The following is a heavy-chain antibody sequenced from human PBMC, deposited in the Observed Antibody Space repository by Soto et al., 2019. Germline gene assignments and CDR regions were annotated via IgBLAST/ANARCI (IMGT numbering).Heavy chain of an antibody. CDR2: IHPSGST. J-gene: IGHJ5*02. D-gene: IGHD1-1*01. Sequence: QVQLHQWGAGLLKPSETLSLTCAVFDESLSDYYYTWTRQPPGKGLEWIGEIHPSGSTHYNPSLTTRVTLSQDTSKKQFPLTLLSVTAADTAVYYCSRGIDAYKGGRTWGQGTLVTVSS. CDR1: DESLSDYY. CDR3: SRGIDAYKGGRT. V-gene: IGHV4-34*01.